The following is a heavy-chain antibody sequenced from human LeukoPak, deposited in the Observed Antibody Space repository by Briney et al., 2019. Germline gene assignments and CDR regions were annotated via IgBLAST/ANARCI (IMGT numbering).Heavy chain of an antibody. V-gene: IGHV3-23*01. J-gene: IGHJ6*02. CDR1: GFTFSSYA. CDR2: ISGSGGST. D-gene: IGHD1-7*01. CDR3: AKFGDNWNYIRYYYYGMDV. Sequence: GGSLRLSCAASGFTFSSYAKSWVRQAPGKGLEWVSAISGSGGSTYYADSVKGRFTISRDNSKNTLYLQMNSLRAEDTAVYYCAKFGDNWNYIRYYYYGMDVWGQGTTVTVSS.